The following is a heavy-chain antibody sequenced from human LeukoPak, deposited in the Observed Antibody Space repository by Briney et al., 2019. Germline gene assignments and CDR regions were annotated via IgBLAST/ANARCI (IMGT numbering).Heavy chain of an antibody. CDR3: ARDRGIAAAETDY. Sequence: PGGSLRLSCAASGFTFSSYGMHWVRQAPGKGLEWVAFIRYDGSNKYYADSVKGRFTISRDNAKNSLYLQMNSLRAEDTAVYYCARDRGIAAAETDYWGQGTLVTVSS. D-gene: IGHD6-13*01. J-gene: IGHJ4*02. CDR2: IRYDGSNK. V-gene: IGHV3-30*02. CDR1: GFTFSSYG.